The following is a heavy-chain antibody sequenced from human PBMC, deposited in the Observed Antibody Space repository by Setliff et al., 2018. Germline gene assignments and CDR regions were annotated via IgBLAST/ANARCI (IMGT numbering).Heavy chain of an antibody. V-gene: IGHV4-39*01. J-gene: IGHJ4*02. CDR3: ARGINTVSWTPKY. Sequence: SETLSLTCTVSRGSISNNAYYWAWIRQPPGKGLEWIGSIYNSGNTYYNSSLKSRVNISVDTSKKQFSLKLNSVTAADTAVYYCARGINTVSWTPKYWGQGTLVTVSS. CDR2: IYNSGNT. D-gene: IGHD2-2*02. CDR1: RGSISNNAYY.